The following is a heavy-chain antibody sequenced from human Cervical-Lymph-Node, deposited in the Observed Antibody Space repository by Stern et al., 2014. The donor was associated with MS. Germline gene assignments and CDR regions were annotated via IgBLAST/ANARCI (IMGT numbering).Heavy chain of an antibody. CDR3: ARADGSRDGAFDY. CDR2: IWYDGSNK. D-gene: IGHD5-24*01. Sequence: VQLVESGGGVVQPGRSLRLSCAASGFTFSSYGMHWVRQAPGKGLEWVAVIWYDGSNKYYADSVKGRFTISRDNSKNTLYLQMNSLRAEDTAVYYCARADGSRDGAFDYWGQGTLVTVSS. J-gene: IGHJ4*02. CDR1: GFTFSSYG. V-gene: IGHV3-33*01.